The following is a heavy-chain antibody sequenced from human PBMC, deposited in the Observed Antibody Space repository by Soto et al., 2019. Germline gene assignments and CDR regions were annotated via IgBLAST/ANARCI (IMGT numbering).Heavy chain of an antibody. CDR3: ARGPSSAGPKLRDY. Sequence: QVQLVQSGAEVKKPGASVKVSCKASGYTFTSYYMYWVRQAPGQGLEWMGIINPSGGSTSYAQKLKGRITMTRDTSTHTAYLYPGSLRSENTAVYYCARGPSSAGPKLRDYWGQGTLVTVAS. J-gene: IGHJ4*02. CDR1: GYTFTSYY. D-gene: IGHD1-1*01. V-gene: IGHV1-46*01. CDR2: INPSGGST.